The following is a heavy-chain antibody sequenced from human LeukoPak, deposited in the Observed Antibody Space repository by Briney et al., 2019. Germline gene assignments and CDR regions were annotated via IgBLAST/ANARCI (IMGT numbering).Heavy chain of an antibody. V-gene: IGHV1-18*04. J-gene: IGHJ4*02. CDR3: ARVPPDITMIVVVITALDY. D-gene: IGHD3-22*01. CDR2: ISAYNGNT. CDR1: GYTFTGYY. Sequence: ASVKVSCKASGYTFTGYYMHWVRQAPGQGLEWMGWISAYNGNTNYAQKLQGRVTMTTDTSTSTAYMELRSLRSDDTAVYYCARVPPDITMIVVVITALDYWGQGTLVTVSS.